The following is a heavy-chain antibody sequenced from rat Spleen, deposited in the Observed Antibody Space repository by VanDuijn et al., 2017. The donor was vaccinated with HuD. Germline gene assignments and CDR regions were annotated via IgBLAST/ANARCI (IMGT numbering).Heavy chain of an antibody. CDR1: GFTYSNYV. CDR3: ARIKGAQATLDY. Sequence: EVQLVESGGGLVQPGRSLKLSCAASGFTYSNYVMAWVRQAPTKGLEWVASISTGGGNTYYRDSVKGRFTISRDNAKNTLYLQMDSLRSEDTATYYCARIKGAQATLDYWGQGVMVTVSS. D-gene: IGHD1-3*01. J-gene: IGHJ2*01. CDR2: ISTGGGNT. V-gene: IGHV5S13*01.